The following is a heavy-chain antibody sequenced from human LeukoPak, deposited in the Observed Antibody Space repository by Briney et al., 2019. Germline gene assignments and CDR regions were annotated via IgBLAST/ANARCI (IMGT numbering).Heavy chain of an antibody. V-gene: IGHV3-21*04. D-gene: IGHD3-10*01. CDR2: ISSSSSYI. CDR3: ASWTRSHMVRGVIDFDYFDY. CDR1: GFTFSSYS. J-gene: IGHJ4*02. Sequence: RGSLRLSCAASGFTFSSYSMNWVRQAPGKGLEWVSSISSSSSYIYYADSVKGRFTISRDNAKNSLYLQMNSLRSEDTAVYYCASWTRSHMVRGVIDFDYFDYWGLGTLVTVSS.